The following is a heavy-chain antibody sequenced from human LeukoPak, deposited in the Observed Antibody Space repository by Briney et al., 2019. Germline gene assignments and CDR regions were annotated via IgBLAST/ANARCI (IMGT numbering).Heavy chain of an antibody. CDR3: VFESYGPFDY. V-gene: IGHV1-46*01. CDR1: GYTFTSYY. Sequence: GASVKVSRKASGYTFTSYYMHWVRQAPGQGLEWMGIINPSGGSTSYAQKFQGRVTMTEDTSTDTAYMELSSLRSEDTAVYYCVFESYGPFDYWGQGTLVTVSS. D-gene: IGHD5-18*01. CDR2: INPSGGST. J-gene: IGHJ4*02.